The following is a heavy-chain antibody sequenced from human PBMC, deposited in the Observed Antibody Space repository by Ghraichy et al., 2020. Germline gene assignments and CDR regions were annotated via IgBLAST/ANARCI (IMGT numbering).Heavy chain of an antibody. J-gene: IGHJ6*02. V-gene: IGHV4-34*01. CDR3: ARGSAVLRFLLYGMDV. CDR2: INHSGST. D-gene: IGHD3-3*01. Sequence: SETLSLTCAVYGGSFSGYYWSWIRQPPGKGLEWIGEINHSGSTNYNPSLKSRVTISVDTSKNQFSLKLSSVTAADTAVYYCARGSAVLRFLLYGMDVWGQGTTVTVSS. CDR1: GGSFSGYY.